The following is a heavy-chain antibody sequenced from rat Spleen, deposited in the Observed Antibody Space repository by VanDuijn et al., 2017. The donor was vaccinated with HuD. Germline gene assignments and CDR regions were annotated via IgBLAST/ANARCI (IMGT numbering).Heavy chain of an antibody. V-gene: IGHV5-7*01. CDR1: GFTFSDYN. Sequence: EVQLVESGGGLVQPGRSLKLSCAASGFTFSDYNMAWVRQAPKKGLEWVATISYDAFITYYRDSVKGRFTISRDNAKSTLYLQMDSLRSEDTATYYCSKWGDSGYFDYWGQGVMVTVSS. J-gene: IGHJ2*01. CDR2: ISYDAFIT. D-gene: IGHD4-3*01. CDR3: SKWGDSGYFDY.